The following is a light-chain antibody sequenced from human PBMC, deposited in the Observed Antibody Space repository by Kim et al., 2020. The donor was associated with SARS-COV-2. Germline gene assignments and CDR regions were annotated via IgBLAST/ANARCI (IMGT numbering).Light chain of an antibody. CDR1: QSFGGN. J-gene: IGKJ2*03. V-gene: IGKV3-11*01. CDR2: DAS. Sequence: FSPGETATLSCRASQSFGGNLAWYQHKLGQAPRLLIYDASNRAIGVPDRFSGSGSGTDFTLTISSLEPEDFAIYYCQQRSNWPRYSFGQGTKLEIK. CDR3: QQRSNWPRYS.